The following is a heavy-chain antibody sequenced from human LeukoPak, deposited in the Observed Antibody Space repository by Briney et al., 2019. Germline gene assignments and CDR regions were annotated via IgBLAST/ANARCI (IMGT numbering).Heavy chain of an antibody. CDR3: AKGVSSSWRGYFDY. CDR1: GFTFRSYV. D-gene: IGHD6-13*01. V-gene: IGHV3-23*01. J-gene: IGHJ4*02. CDR2: ISGTCGST. Sequence: GGSLRLSCAASGFTFRSYVMSWVRQAPGKGLEWVSDISGTCGSTYYADSVKGRFTSSRDNSKNTLYLQMNSLKVEDTAVYYCAKGVSSSWRGYFDYWGQGTLVTVSS.